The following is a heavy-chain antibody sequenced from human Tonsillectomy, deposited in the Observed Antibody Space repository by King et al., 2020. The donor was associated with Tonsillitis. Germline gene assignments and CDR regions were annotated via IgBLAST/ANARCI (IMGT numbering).Heavy chain of an antibody. CDR3: ARRIVVGPDVAFDP. CDR1: GGSIPSGDYY. CDR2: INYSGST. D-gene: IGHD2-21*01. Sequence: QLQESGPGLVKPSQTLSLTCTVSGGSIPSGDYYWSWIRQPPGKGLEWIGYINYSGSTYYNPSLRMRVAISVDPAKNQFSLKLSSVSAADTAVYYCARRIVVGPDVAFDPWGQGTLVTVSS. J-gene: IGHJ5*02. V-gene: IGHV4-30-4*01.